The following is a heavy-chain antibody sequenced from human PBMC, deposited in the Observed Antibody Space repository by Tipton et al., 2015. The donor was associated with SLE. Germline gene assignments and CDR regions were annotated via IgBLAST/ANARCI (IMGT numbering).Heavy chain of an antibody. J-gene: IGHJ4*02. Sequence: TLSLTCNVSGGSISSHYWSWIRQPPGKGLEWIGYIYYSGSTNYNPSLKSRVTISVDTSKNQLSLKLSSVTAADTAVYYCARDRFLSGGGPDYWGQGTLVTVSS. CDR2: IYYSGST. D-gene: IGHD3-16*01. CDR1: GGSISSHY. CDR3: ARDRFLSGGGPDY. V-gene: IGHV4-59*11.